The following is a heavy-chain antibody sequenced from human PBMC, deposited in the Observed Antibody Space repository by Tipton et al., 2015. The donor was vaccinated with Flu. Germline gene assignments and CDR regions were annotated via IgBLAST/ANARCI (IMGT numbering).Heavy chain of an antibody. D-gene: IGHD3-10*01. CDR1: GGSISSGGYY. J-gene: IGHJ4*02. V-gene: IGHV4-31*03. Sequence: LRLSCTVSGGSISSGGYYWSWIRQHPGKGLEWIGYIYYSGSTYYNPSLKSRVTISVDTSKNQFSLKLSSVTAADTAVYYCARDGAVRGVIKGVIDYWGQGTLVTVSS. CDR3: ARDGAVRGVIKGVIDY. CDR2: IYYSGST.